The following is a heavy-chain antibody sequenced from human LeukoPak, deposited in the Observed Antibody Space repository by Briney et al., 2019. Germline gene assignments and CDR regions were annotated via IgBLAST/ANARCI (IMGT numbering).Heavy chain of an antibody. D-gene: IGHD6-13*01. J-gene: IGHJ4*02. Sequence: SETLSLTCTVSGGSISSGDYYWSWIRQPPGKGLEWIGYIYYSGSTYYNPSLKSRVTISVDTSKNQFSLKLSSVTAADTAVYYCAAFTSSWPDGKFDYWGQGTLVTVSS. CDR1: GGSISSGDYY. CDR2: IYYSGST. CDR3: AAFTSSWPDGKFDY. V-gene: IGHV4-61*08.